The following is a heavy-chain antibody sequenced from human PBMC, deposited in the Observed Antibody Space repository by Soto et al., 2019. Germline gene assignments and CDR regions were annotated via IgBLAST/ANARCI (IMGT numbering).Heavy chain of an antibody. J-gene: IGHJ6*02. CDR2: TYPFDSDT. Sequence: PGESLKISCEGSGYTFTYYWIGWVRQMPGKGLEWMGVTYPFDSDTRYSPSFQGRVTISAVQSTNTAYLELSRLQASDTAIYYCARLGSYYGSGSYPSAYYYGMDVWGQGTTVTVSS. D-gene: IGHD3-10*01. CDR1: GYTFTYYW. CDR3: ARLGSYYGSGSYPSAYYYGMDV. V-gene: IGHV5-51*01.